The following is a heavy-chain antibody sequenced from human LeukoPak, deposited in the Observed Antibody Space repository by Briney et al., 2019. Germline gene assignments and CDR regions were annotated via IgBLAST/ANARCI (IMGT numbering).Heavy chain of an antibody. CDR3: ARLPAKRYYFDY. J-gene: IGHJ4*02. Sequence: GGSLRLSCAASGFTFSSYSMNWVRQAPGKGLEWVSSISSSSSYIYYADSVKGRFTISRDNAKNSLYLQMNSLRAEDTAVYYCARLPAKRYYFDYWGQGTLVTVSS. D-gene: IGHD4-17*01. CDR2: ISSSSSYI. CDR1: GFTFSSYS. V-gene: IGHV3-21*01.